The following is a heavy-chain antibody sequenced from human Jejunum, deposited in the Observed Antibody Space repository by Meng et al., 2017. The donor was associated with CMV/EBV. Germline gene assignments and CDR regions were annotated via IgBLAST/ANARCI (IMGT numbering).Heavy chain of an antibody. D-gene: IGHD6-13*01. CDR1: GFVFNDYW. J-gene: IGHJ5*02. CDR3: VRVEEQLS. V-gene: IGHV3-74*01. Sequence: EVHLVGAGGGLVQAGGSLRLSCVASGFVFNDYWMHWVRLTPGKGLMGVSRINSDGSMTNYADSVKGRFTISRDNAKNTLYLQMSSLTADDTAVYYCVRVEEQLSWGQGSLVTVSS. CDR2: INSDGSMT.